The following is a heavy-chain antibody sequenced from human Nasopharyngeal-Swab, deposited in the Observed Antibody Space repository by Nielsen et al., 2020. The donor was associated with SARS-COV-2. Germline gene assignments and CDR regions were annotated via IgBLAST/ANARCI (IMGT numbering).Heavy chain of an antibody. V-gene: IGHV1-18*01. CDR3: AKGVGPLGY. CDR1: GYTFINYA. Sequence: ASVKVSCKASGYTFINYAITWVRQAPGQGLEWMGWISTYNGNTNYAQNLQGRVTMTTDTSTSTAYMELRSLRSDDTAVYYCAKGVGPLGYWGQGTLVTVSS. J-gene: IGHJ4*02. CDR2: ISTYNGNT.